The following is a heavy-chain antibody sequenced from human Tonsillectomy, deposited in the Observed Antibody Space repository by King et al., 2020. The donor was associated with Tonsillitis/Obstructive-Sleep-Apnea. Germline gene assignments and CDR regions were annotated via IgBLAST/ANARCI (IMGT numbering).Heavy chain of an antibody. CDR2: ISRSGGTI. D-gene: IGHD6-6*01. Sequence: VQLVESGGGLVQPGGSLRLSCAASGFTFSSYAMNWVRQAPGKGLEWVSDISRSGGTIYYADSVKGRFTISRDNSKNTLYLQMNSLRAEDTAVYYCAKDQSIAVRRLFDYWGQGTLVTVSS. V-gene: IGHV3-23*04. J-gene: IGHJ4*02. CDR1: GFTFSSYA. CDR3: AKDQSIAVRRLFDY.